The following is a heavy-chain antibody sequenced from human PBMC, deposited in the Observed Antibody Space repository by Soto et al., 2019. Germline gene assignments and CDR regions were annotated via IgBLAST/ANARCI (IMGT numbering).Heavy chain of an antibody. Sequence: QVQLQESGPGLVKPSETLSLTCTVSGGSISSYYWSWIRQPPGKGLEWIGYIYYSGSTNYNPSLKSRVTISVDTSKNQFSLKLSSVTAADTAVYYCARYPSGGVDIWGQGTMVTVSS. CDR3: ARYPSGGVDI. V-gene: IGHV4-59*01. J-gene: IGHJ3*02. D-gene: IGHD6-25*01. CDR1: GGSISSYY. CDR2: IYYSGST.